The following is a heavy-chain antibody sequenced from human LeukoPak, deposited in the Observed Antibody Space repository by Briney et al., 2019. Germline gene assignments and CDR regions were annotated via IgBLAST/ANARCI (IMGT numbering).Heavy chain of an antibody. V-gene: IGHV3-21*01. CDR2: ISRSSSYI. CDR3: AREGGTYYYGSGTHYYYMDL. Sequence: GGSLRLSCAASGFTFSSYSMNWVRQAPARGLEWVSSISRSSSYIYYADSVKGRFTISRDNAKKSLYLQMNSLRAEDTAVYYCAREGGTYYYGSGTHYYYMDLWGKGTTVTISS. J-gene: IGHJ6*03. D-gene: IGHD3-10*01. CDR1: GFTFSSYS.